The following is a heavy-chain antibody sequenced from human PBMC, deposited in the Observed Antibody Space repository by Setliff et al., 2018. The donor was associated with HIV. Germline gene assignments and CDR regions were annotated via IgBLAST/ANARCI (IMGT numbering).Heavy chain of an antibody. V-gene: IGHV4-39*01. Sequence: PSETLSLTCTVSGGSISSSSYYWGWIRQPPGKGLEWIGSISYSGHIYFNSSLKSRVTIYLDTSKRQLSLRLTSVTAADTAVYYCARHVILLEWLSYFYMDVWGKGATVTVSS. J-gene: IGHJ6*03. CDR1: GGSISSSSYY. CDR3: ARHVILLEWLSYFYMDV. D-gene: IGHD6-19*01. CDR2: ISYSGHI.